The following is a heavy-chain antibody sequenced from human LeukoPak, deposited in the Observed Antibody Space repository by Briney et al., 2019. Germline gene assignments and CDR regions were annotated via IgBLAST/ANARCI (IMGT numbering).Heavy chain of an antibody. V-gene: IGHV3-64*01. CDR2: ISSNGGST. D-gene: IGHD1/OR15-1a*01. J-gene: IGHJ3*02. CDR1: GFTFSSYA. Sequence: GSLRLSCAASGFTFSSYAMHWVRQAPGKGLEYVSAISSNGGSTYYANSVKGRFTISRDNSKNTLYLQMDSLRAEDMAVYYCARGVTGTPGAFDIWGQGTMVTVSS. CDR3: ARGVTGTPGAFDI.